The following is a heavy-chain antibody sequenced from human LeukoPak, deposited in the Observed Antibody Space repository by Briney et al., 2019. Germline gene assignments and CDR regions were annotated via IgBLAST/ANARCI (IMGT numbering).Heavy chain of an antibody. J-gene: IGHJ4*02. CDR2: ISAYNGNT. CDR3: ARDHEPPYSSSWYGY. D-gene: IGHD6-13*01. V-gene: IGHV1-18*01. CDR1: GYTFTSYG. Sequence: ASVKVSCKASGYTFTSYGIRWVRQAPGQGLEWMGWISAYNGNTNYAQKLQGRVTMTTDTSTSTAYMELRSLRSDDTAVYYCARDHEPPYSSSWYGYWGQGTLVTVSS.